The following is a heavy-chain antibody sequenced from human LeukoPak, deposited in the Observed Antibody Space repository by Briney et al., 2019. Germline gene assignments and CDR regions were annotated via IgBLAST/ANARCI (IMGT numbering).Heavy chain of an antibody. CDR1: GGTFSSYA. CDR3: ALIQWLVPVGYYYYYGMDV. V-gene: IGHV1-69*13. CDR2: IIPIFGTA. Sequence: RASAKVSCKASGGTFSSYAISWVRQAPGQGLEWMGGIIPIFGTANYAQKFQGRVTITADGSTSTAYMELSSLRSEDTAVYYCALIQWLVPVGYYYYYGMDVWGQGTTVTVSS. D-gene: IGHD6-19*01. J-gene: IGHJ6*02.